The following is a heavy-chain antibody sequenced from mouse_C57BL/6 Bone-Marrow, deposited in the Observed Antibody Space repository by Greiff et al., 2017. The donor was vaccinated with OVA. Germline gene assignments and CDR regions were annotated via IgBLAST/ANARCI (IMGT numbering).Heavy chain of an antibody. V-gene: IGHV1-54*01. D-gene: IGHD6-5*01. CDR3: AREAYKYFDV. Sequence: VQLQESGAELVRPGTSVKVSCKASGYAFTNYLIEWVKQRPGQGLEWIGVINPGSGGTNYNEKFKGKATLTADKSSSTAYMQLSSLTSEDSAVYFCAREAYKYFDVWGTGTTVTVSS. CDR2: INPGSGGT. J-gene: IGHJ1*03. CDR1: GYAFTNYL.